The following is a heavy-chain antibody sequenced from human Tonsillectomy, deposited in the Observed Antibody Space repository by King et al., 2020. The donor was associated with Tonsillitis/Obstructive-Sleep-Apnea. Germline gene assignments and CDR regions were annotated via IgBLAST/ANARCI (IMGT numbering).Heavy chain of an antibody. CDR2: IYSGAGT. D-gene: IGHD3-16*01. CDR3: AARRLGYMDV. Sequence: VQLVESGGGLVQPGGSLRLSCAASGFTVRSNYMSWVRQAPGKGLEWVSGIYSGAGTYYADSVKGRFTISRDNSKNTLYLQMNSLRADDTAVYYCAARRLGYMDVWGKGTTVTVSS. CDR1: GFTVRSNY. V-gene: IGHV3-66*01. J-gene: IGHJ6*03.